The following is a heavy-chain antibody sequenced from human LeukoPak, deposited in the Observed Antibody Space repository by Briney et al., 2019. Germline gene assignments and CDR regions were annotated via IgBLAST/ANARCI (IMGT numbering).Heavy chain of an antibody. CDR1: GGSISNYY. CDR2: MYSSGTT. Sequence: SETLSLTCTVSGGSISNYYCSWIRQPPGKGLEWIGYMYSSGTTNYNPSLKSRVTISVDTSKNQFSLTLSSVTTADTAVYYCARATTYGDADYWGQGTLVTVSS. D-gene: IGHD4-17*01. J-gene: IGHJ4*02. CDR3: ARATTYGDADY. V-gene: IGHV4-59*01.